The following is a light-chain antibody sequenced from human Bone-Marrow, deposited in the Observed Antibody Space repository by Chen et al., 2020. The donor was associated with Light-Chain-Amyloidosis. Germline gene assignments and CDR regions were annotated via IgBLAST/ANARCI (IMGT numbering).Light chain of an antibody. V-gene: IGLV3-21*02. CDR3: QVWDRSSDRPV. J-gene: IGLJ3*02. CDR1: NIGSTS. Sequence: SYVLTQPSSVSVAPGQTATIACGGNNIGSTSVHWYQQTPGQAPLLVVYGDSDRPSGIPERVSGSNSGNTATLPISRVEAGDEADYYCQVWDRSSDRPVFGGGTKLTVL. CDR2: GDS.